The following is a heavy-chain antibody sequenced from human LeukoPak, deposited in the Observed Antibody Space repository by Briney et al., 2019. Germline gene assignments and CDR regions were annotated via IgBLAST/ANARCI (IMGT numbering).Heavy chain of an antibody. J-gene: IGHJ4*02. V-gene: IGHV1-18*01. D-gene: IGHD6-13*01. CDR2: ISTYNGNT. CDR3: ARYSVSYSSSWHYYFDY. CDR1: GYTFTSYG. Sequence: SVKVSCKASGYTFTSYGISWVRQAPGQGLEWMGWISTYNGNTNYAQKFQDRVTMTTDTSTSTAYMELRSLRSDDTAVYYCARYSVSYSSSWHYYFDYWGQGTLVTVSS.